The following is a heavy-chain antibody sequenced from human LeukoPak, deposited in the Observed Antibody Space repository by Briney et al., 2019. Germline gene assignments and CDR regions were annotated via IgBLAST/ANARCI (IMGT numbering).Heavy chain of an antibody. Sequence: GGSLRLSCAVSGFTFSSYWMHWVRQAPGKGLVWVSHIKTDGSTTAYADSVKGRFTISRDNAKNSLYLQMSSLRAEDTAVYYCARGGRPDYWGQGTLVTVSS. CDR3: ARGGRPDY. J-gene: IGHJ4*02. D-gene: IGHD3-10*01. CDR2: IKTDGSTT. CDR1: GFTFSSYW. V-gene: IGHV3-74*01.